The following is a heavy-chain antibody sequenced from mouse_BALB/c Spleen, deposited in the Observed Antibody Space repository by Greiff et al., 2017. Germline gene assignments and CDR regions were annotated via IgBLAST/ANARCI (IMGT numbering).Heavy chain of an antibody. J-gene: IGHJ4*01. Sequence: EVQRVESGGGLVKPGGSLKLSCAASGFTFSSYGMSWVRQTPDKRLEWVATISSGGSYTYYPDSVKGRFTISRDNAKNTLYLQMSSLKSEDTAMYYCASLQRDYAMDYWGQGTSVTVSS. CDR2: ISSGGSYT. CDR1: GFTFSSYG. V-gene: IGHV5-6*01. CDR3: ASLQRDYAMDY.